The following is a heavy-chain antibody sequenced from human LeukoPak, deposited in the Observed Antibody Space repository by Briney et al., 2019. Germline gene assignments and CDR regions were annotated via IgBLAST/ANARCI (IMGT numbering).Heavy chain of an antibody. V-gene: IGHV4-61*02. J-gene: IGHJ3*02. CDR2: IYTSGST. CDR3: ARDRAEYQLLHLDAFDI. CDR1: GGSISSGSYY. D-gene: IGHD2-2*01. Sequence: SETLSLTCTVSGGSISSGSYYGSWIRQPAGKGLEWIGRIYTSGSTNYNPSLKSRVTISVDTSKNQFSLKLSSVTAADTAVYYCARDRAEYQLLHLDAFDIWGQGTMVTVSS.